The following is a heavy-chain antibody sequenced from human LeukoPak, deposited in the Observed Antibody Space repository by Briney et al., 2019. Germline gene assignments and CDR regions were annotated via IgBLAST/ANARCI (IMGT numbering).Heavy chain of an antibody. CDR3: ARESNKVVRGVIITHAFDY. Sequence: SETLSLTCTVSGGSISSGDYYWSWIRQPPGKGLEWIGYIYYSGSTYYNPSLKSRVTISVDTSKNRFSLKLSSVTAADTAVYYCARESNKVVRGVIITHAFDYWGQGTLVTVSS. V-gene: IGHV4-30-4*08. J-gene: IGHJ4*02. CDR2: IYYSGST. D-gene: IGHD3-10*01. CDR1: GGSISSGDYY.